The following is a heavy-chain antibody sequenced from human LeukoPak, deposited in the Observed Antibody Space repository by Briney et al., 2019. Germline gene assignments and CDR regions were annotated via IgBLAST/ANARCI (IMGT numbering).Heavy chain of an antibody. CDR1: GFSFRSFW. J-gene: IGHJ4*02. Sequence: GRSLRPSCAPSGFSFRSFWTSWVRHAPGNGREWVANIKEDGREKDYVDSVKGRSTISRDNAKNSLYLQMNSLRAEDTAVYYCARRAYCGGDCFSFDYWGQGTLVTVSS. CDR2: IKEDGREK. CDR3: ARRAYCGGDCFSFDY. V-gene: IGHV3-7*04. D-gene: IGHD2-21*02.